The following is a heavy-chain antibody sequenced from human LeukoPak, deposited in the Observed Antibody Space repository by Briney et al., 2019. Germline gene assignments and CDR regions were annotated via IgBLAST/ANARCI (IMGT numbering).Heavy chain of an antibody. V-gene: IGHV3-30-3*01. CDR1: GFTLSGYA. D-gene: IGHD2-2*01. Sequence: GGSLRLSCVGSGFTLSGYAMHWVRQAPGKGLEWVAVISYDGSNKYYADSVKGRFTISRDNSKNTLYLQMNSLRAEDTTVYHCAREPRVTMSTAAFDIWGQGTMVTVSS. CDR2: ISYDGSNK. CDR3: AREPRVTMSTAAFDI. J-gene: IGHJ3*02.